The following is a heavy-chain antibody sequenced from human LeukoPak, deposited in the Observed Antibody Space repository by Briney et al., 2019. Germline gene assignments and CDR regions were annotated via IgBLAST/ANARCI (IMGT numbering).Heavy chain of an antibody. CDR1: GFTFSSYA. Sequence: GGSLRLSCAASGFTFSSYAMHWVRQAPGKGLEWVAVIPYDGSNKYYADSVKGRFTISRDNSKNTLYLQMNSLRAEDTAVYYCAKVGAPSGGSPLYYYGMDVWGQGTTVTVSS. CDR2: IPYDGSNK. D-gene: IGHD2-15*01. CDR3: AKVGAPSGGSPLYYYGMDV. V-gene: IGHV3-30-3*01. J-gene: IGHJ6*02.